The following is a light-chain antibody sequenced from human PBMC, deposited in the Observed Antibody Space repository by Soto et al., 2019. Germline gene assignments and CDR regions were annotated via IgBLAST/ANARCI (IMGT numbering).Light chain of an antibody. CDR1: SRDVGSYNL. CDR2: EGF. J-gene: IGLJ2*01. CDR3: CSYAGRGTSTVV. V-gene: IGLV2-23*01. Sequence: QSALTQPASVSGSPGQSITISCTGTSRDVGSYNLVSWYQQHPGKAPKLMIYEGFKRPSGVSSRFSASKSGNTASLTISGLQAEDDADYYCCSYAGRGTSTVVFGGGTQLTVL.